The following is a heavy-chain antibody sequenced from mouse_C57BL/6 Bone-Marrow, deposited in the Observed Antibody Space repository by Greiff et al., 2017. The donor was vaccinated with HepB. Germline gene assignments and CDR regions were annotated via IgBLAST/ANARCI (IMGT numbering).Heavy chain of an antibody. V-gene: IGHV1-81*01. Sequence: VKLMESGAELARPGASVKLSCKASGYTFTSYGISWVKQRTGQGLEWIGEIYPRSGNTYYNEKFKGKATLTADKSSSTAYMELRSLTSEDSAVYFCARRANKRRRDWYFDVWGTGTTVTVSS. J-gene: IGHJ1*03. D-gene: IGHD2-12*01. CDR2: IYPRSGNT. CDR1: GYTFTSYG. CDR3: ARRANKRRRDWYFDV.